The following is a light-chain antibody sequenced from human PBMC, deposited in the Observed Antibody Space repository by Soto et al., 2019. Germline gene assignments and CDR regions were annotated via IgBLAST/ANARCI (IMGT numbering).Light chain of an antibody. CDR2: AAS. Sequence: AIGMTQSPSSLSVSVGDRVTITCRASQGIRHDLGWYQQKPGKAPELLIYAASILQSGVPSRFSGSGSGTDFTLTITSLQSEDFAIYYCLQDYTYPRTFGGGTKVEIK. J-gene: IGKJ4*01. CDR3: LQDYTYPRT. V-gene: IGKV1-6*01. CDR1: QGIRHD.